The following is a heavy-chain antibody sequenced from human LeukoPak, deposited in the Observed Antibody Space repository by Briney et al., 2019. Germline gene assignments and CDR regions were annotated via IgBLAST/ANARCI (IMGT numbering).Heavy chain of an antibody. D-gene: IGHD4-17*01. CDR1: GLTFSRYA. Sequence: GGSLRLSCAASGLTFSRYAMIWVRQAPGKGLEWVSAITGSGAKTYYADSVRGRFSISRDNSKNTLYLQMNSLRAEDTAVYYCAKDPNGDYIGAFEIWGQGTMVTVSS. CDR3: AKDPNGDYIGAFEI. V-gene: IGHV3-23*01. CDR2: ITGSGAKT. J-gene: IGHJ3*02.